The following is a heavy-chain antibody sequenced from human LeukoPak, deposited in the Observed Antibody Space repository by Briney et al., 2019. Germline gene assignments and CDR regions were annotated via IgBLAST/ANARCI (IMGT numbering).Heavy chain of an antibody. V-gene: IGHV4-38-2*01. CDR2: IYHSGST. J-gene: IGHJ3*01. Sequence: SETLSLTCSVSGHSISSHNYWAWIRQPPGQGLEWIGTIYHSGSTYYNPSLKSRVTLSVDTSKNEFSLNLKSVTAADTAMYYCAKNLTRKAFDVWGHGTMVIVSA. CDR3: AKNLTRKAFDV. D-gene: IGHD1-14*01. CDR1: GHSISSHNY.